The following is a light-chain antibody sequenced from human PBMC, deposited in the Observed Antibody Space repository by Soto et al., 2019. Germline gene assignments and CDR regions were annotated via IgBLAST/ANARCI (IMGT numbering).Light chain of an antibody. CDR2: GAS. V-gene: IGKV3-15*01. Sequence: EIVMMQSPATLAVSPGERATLSCRASQSISSNLAWYQQKPGQAPRLLIYGASTRATDIPARFSGSESGTEFTLTISSLQSEDFAFYYCQHYNNWPPRVTFGGGTKVEIK. CDR3: QHYNNWPPRVT. CDR1: QSISSN. J-gene: IGKJ4*01.